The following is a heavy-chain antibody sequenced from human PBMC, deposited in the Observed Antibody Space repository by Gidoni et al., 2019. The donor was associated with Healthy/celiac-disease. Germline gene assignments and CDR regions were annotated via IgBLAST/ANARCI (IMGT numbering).Heavy chain of an antibody. J-gene: IGHJ4*02. CDR3: ARLIVDIAMVTFDY. CDR1: GFTFGSYS. CDR2: ISSSSSTI. Sequence: EVQLVESGGGLVQPGGSLRLSCAASGFTFGSYSMNWVRQAPGKGLEWVSYISSSSSTIYYADSVKGRFTISRDNAKNSLYLQMNSLRDEDTAVYYCARLIVDIAMVTFDYWGQGTLVTVSS. D-gene: IGHD5-18*01. V-gene: IGHV3-48*02.